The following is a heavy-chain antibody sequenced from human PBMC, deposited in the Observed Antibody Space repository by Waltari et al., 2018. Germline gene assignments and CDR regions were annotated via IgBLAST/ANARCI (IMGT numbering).Heavy chain of an antibody. V-gene: IGHV3-73*01. CDR2: IRRKENSYAT. J-gene: IGHJ4*02. Sequence: HWVRPASGKGLECVGRIRRKENSYATAYAASVKGRFAVARDDSENTAYRQMNSMTTEDTAVCYCTRETISGSCEENWGQGTLATVSS. CDR3: TRETISGSCEEN. D-gene: IGHD1-26*01.